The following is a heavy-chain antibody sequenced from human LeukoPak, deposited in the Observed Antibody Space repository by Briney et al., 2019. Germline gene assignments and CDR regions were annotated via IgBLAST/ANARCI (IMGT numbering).Heavy chain of an antibody. Sequence: ASVKVSCKASGGTFSSYAISWVRQAPGQGLEWMGIINPSGGSTSYAQKFQGRVTMTRDTSTSTVYMELSSLRSEDTAVYYCASGIGIAAAAWGSWGQGTLVTVSS. V-gene: IGHV1-46*01. CDR1: GGTFSSYA. D-gene: IGHD6-13*01. J-gene: IGHJ4*02. CDR3: ASGIGIAAAAWGS. CDR2: INPSGGST.